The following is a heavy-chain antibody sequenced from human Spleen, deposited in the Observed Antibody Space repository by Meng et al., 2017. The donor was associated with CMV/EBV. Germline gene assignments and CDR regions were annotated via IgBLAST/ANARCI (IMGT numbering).Heavy chain of an antibody. V-gene: IGHV3-9*01. CDR1: GFAFGDYG. J-gene: IGHJ6*02. CDR3: ARDTVYYYGMDV. CDR2: ITWNGGRI. Sequence: SLKISCEGSGFAFGDYGMHWVRQPPGKGLEWVSGITWNGGRIGYADSVKGRFTISRDNAKNSLFLHMNSLRPEDTALYYCARDTVYYYGMDVWGQGTAVTVSS.